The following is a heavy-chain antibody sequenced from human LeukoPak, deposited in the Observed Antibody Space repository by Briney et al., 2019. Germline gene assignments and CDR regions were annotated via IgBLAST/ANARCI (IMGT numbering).Heavy chain of an antibody. D-gene: IGHD3-22*01. CDR1: GGSFSGYY. J-gene: IGHJ4*02. V-gene: IGHV4-34*01. CDR3: ARASGRPYNYYDSSGYYVH. Sequence: SETLSLTCAVYGGSFSGYYWSWIRQPPGKGLEWIGEINHSGSTNYNPSLKSRVTISVDTSKNQFSLKLSSVTAADTAVYYCARASGRPYNYYDSSGYYVHWGQGTLVTVSS. CDR2: INHSGST.